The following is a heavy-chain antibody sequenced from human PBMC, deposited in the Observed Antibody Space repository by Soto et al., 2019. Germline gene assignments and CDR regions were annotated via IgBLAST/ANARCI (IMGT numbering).Heavy chain of an antibody. V-gene: IGHV1-18*01. Sequence: GASVQVSCKASGYIFNNYGISWVRQAPGQGLEWMGWISAYNGNTNYLKKLQGRVTMTTDTSTTTAYMELRSLRSDDTAVYYCAREHSSGWTYYGMDVWGQGNTVTVSS. CDR3: AREHSSGWTYYGMDV. CDR1: GYIFNNYG. CDR2: ISAYNGNT. D-gene: IGHD6-19*01. J-gene: IGHJ6*02.